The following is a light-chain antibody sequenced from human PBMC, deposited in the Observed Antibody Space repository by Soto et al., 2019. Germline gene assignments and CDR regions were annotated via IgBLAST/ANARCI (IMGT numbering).Light chain of an antibody. CDR2: DVN. J-gene: IGLJ2*01. V-gene: IGLV2-14*01. Sequence: QSALTQPASVSGSPGQSITISCTGTSSDVGGYNYVSWYQQHPGKAPKLMIYDVNNRPSGVSNRFSGSKSGNTASLTISGLQADDEDDDYCSSSTGSSYYGVFGGGTKLTVL. CDR1: SSDVGGYNY. CDR3: SSSTGSSYYGV.